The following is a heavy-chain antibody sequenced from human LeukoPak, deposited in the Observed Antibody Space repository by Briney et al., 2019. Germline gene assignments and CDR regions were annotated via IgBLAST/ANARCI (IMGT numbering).Heavy chain of an antibody. D-gene: IGHD3-3*01. CDR3: AKDIRYYDFWSGYSDY. Sequence: PGGSLRLSCAASGFTFSSYGMHWVRQAPGKGLEWVAVILYDGSNKYYADSVKGRFTISRDNSKNTLYLQMNSLRAEDTAVYYCAKDIRYYDFWSGYSDYWGQGTLVTVSS. CDR2: ILYDGSNK. V-gene: IGHV3-30*18. CDR1: GFTFSSYG. J-gene: IGHJ4*02.